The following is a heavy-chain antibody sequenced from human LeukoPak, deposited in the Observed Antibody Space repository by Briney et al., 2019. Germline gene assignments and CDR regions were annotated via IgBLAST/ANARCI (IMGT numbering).Heavy chain of an antibody. V-gene: IGHV3-30-3*01. J-gene: IGHJ4*02. CDR1: GFTFSNYA. CDR3: ARVGDVVHFDY. D-gene: IGHD4-17*01. CDR2: ISYDGSNK. Sequence: GRSLRLSCAASGFTFSNYAMHWVRQAPGKGLEWVAVISYDGSNKYYADSVKGQFTISRDNSKNTLYLQMNSLRAEDTAVYYCARVGDVVHFDYWGQGALVTVSS.